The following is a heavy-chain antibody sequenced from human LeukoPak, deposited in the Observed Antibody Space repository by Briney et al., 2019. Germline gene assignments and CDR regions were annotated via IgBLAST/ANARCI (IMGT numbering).Heavy chain of an antibody. V-gene: IGHV4-34*01. J-gene: IGHJ6*02. CDR2: INHSGST. Sequence: SETLSLTCAVYGGSFSGYYWSWIRQPPGKGLEWIGEINHSGSTNYNPSLKSRVTISADTSKNQFSLKLSSVTAADTAVYYCARPQEYNTRPSYHYYGMDVWGQGTTVTVSS. D-gene: IGHD6-6*01. CDR1: GGSFSGYY. CDR3: ARPQEYNTRPSYHYYGMDV.